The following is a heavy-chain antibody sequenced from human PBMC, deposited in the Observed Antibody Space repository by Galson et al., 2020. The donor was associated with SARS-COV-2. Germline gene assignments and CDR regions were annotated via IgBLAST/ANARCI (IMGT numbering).Heavy chain of an antibody. V-gene: IGHV1-18*01. Sequence: ASVKVSCKASGYTFTSYGISWVRQAPGQGLEWMGWISAYNGNTNYAQKLQGRVTMTTDTSTSTAYMELRSLRSDDTAVYYCARDLPPWYGDYSQCFDYWGQGTLVTVSS. CDR1: GYTFTSYG. CDR2: ISAYNGNT. CDR3: ARDLPPWYGDYSQCFDY. D-gene: IGHD4-17*01. J-gene: IGHJ4*02.